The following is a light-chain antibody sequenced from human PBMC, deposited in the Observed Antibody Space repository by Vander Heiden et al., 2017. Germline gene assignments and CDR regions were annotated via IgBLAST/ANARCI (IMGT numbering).Light chain of an antibody. V-gene: IGKV4-1*01. Sequence: DVVMTQSPDSLAVSLGERATINCKARQSVFDSSTNKNYLAWYQQKPGQPPKLLISWASTRESGVPERFSGSGSGTDFTLTIRSLQAEDVAVYYCQQFHTSPLTFGGGTKVEMK. CDR3: QQFHTSPLT. CDR2: WAS. J-gene: IGKJ4*01. CDR1: QSVFDSSTNKNY.